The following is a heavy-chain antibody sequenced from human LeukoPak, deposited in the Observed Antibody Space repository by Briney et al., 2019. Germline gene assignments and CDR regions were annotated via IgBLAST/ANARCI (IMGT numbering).Heavy chain of an antibody. CDR3: ARPVATVTTPGFDY. Sequence: GGSLRLSCAASGFTLSSYTMNWVRQAPGKGLEWVSYISSSGSTIYYADSVKGQFTISRDNAKNSLYLQMNSLRAEDTAVYYCARPVATVTTPGFDYWGQGTLVTVSS. CDR2: ISSSGSTI. CDR1: GFTLSSYT. V-gene: IGHV3-48*01. J-gene: IGHJ4*02. D-gene: IGHD4-11*01.